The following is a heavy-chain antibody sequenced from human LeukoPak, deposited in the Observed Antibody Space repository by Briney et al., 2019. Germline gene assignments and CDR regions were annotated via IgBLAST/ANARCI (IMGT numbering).Heavy chain of an antibody. CDR1: GFTFSNAW. Sequence: GGSLRLSCAASGFTFSNAWMSWVRQAPGKGLEWVSRIKSKTDGGTTDYAAPVKGRFTISRDDPKNTLYLQMNSLKTEDTAVYYCTTSYYYDSSGYVPDYWGQGTLVTVSS. D-gene: IGHD3-22*01. V-gene: IGHV3-15*01. CDR3: TTSYYYDSSGYVPDY. J-gene: IGHJ4*02. CDR2: IKSKTDGGTT.